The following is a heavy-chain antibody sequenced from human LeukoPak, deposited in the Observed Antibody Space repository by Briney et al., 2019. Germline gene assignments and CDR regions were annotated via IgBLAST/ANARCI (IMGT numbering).Heavy chain of an antibody. CDR2: IYYSGST. V-gene: IGHV4-39*01. CDR3: AGGYYDSSGNPPDDY. Sequence: PSETLSLTCTVSGGSISSSSYYWGWIRQPPGKGLEWIGSIYYSGSTYYNPPLKSRVTISVDTSKNQFSLKLSSVTAADTAVYYCAGGYYDSSGNPPDDYWGQGTLVTVSS. J-gene: IGHJ4*02. CDR1: GGSISSSSYY. D-gene: IGHD3-22*01.